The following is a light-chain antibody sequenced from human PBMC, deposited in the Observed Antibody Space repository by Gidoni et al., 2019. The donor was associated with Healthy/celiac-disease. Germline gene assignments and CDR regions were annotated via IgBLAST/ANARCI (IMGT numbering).Light chain of an antibody. V-gene: IGKV3-15*01. CDR1: QSVSSN. CDR2: GAS. J-gene: IGKJ3*01. CDR3: QQYNNWPGA. Sequence: EIVMTQSPATLSVSPGERATRSCRASQSVSSNLAGYQQKPGQAPRLLIYGASTRATGIPARFSGGGSGTEFTLTISSLQSEDFAVYYCQQYNNWPGAFGPGTKVDIK.